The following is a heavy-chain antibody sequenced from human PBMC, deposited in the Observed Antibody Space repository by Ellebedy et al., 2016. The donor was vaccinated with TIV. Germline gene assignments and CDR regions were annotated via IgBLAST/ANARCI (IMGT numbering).Heavy chain of an antibody. Sequence: GGSLRLXXAASGFTFSSYWMHWVRQAPGKGLEWLSRINSDGSSTSYADSVKGRFTISRDNAKNTLYLQMNSLRAEDTAVYYCARRGYSYGYFYYGMDVWGRGTTVTVSS. V-gene: IGHV3-74*01. CDR1: GFTFSSYW. CDR2: INSDGSST. D-gene: IGHD5-18*01. CDR3: ARRGYSYGYFYYGMDV. J-gene: IGHJ6*02.